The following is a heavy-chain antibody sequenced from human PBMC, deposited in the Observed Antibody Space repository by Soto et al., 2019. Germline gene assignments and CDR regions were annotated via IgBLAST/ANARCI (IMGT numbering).Heavy chain of an antibody. CDR1: GLTSSSYS. J-gene: IGHJ4*02. D-gene: IGHD3-10*01. Sequence: GGSLRLSWAASGLTSSSYSMNWVRQAPGKGLEWVSSISSSSSYIYYADSVKGRFTISRDTAKNSLYLQMNSLRAEDTAVYYCARDLTPGVRGVIIYFDYCGQGTLVTVSS. CDR3: ARDLTPGVRGVIIYFDY. CDR2: ISSSSSYI. V-gene: IGHV3-21*01.